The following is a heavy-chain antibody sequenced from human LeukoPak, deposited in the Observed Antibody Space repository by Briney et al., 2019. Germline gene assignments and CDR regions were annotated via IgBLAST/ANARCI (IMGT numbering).Heavy chain of an antibody. CDR2: ISYDGSNK. J-gene: IGHJ6*03. Sequence: QSGGSLRLPCAASGFTFSSYAMHWVRQAPGKGLEWVAVISYDGSNKYYADSVKGRFTISRDNSKNTLYLQMNSLRAEDTAVYYCAREAVGGSVWDYYYYYYMDVWGKGTTVTVSS. CDR3: AREAVGGSVWDYYYYYYMDV. V-gene: IGHV3-30-3*01. CDR1: GFTFSSYA. D-gene: IGHD2-15*01.